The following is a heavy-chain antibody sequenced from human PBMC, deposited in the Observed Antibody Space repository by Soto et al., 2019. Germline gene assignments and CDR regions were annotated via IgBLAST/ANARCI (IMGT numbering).Heavy chain of an antibody. CDR1: GGTFNNYA. CDR2: IIPIIGTA. V-gene: IGHV1-69*01. Sequence: QVQLVQSGAEVKKPGSSVKVSCKASGGTFNNYAISWVRQAPGQGLEWMGGIIPIIGTADYAHKFQGRLAISADESSGTIFMELSSLRSEDTALYYCARGGVDVVATSAFDYWGQGTLVTVSS. CDR3: ARGGVDVVATSAFDY. D-gene: IGHD5-12*01. J-gene: IGHJ4*02.